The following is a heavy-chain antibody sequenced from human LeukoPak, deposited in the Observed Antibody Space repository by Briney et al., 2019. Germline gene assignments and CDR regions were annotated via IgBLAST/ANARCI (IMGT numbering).Heavy chain of an antibody. J-gene: IGHJ5*02. CDR2: INHSGST. CDR3: ARGPALRFLEWLFRADWFDP. CDR1: GGSFSGYY. Sequence: SETLSLTCAVYGGSFSGYYWSWIRQPPGKGLEWIGEINHSGSTNYNPPLKSRVTISVDTSKNQFSLKLSSVTAADTAVYYCARGPALRFLEWLFRADWFDPWGQGTLVTVSS. V-gene: IGHV4-34*01. D-gene: IGHD3-3*01.